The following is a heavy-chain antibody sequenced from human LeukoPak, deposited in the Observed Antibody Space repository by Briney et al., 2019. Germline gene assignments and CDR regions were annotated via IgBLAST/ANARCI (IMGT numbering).Heavy chain of an antibody. Sequence: GGSLRLSCVASGFTFSNYGMSWVRQAPGKGLEWVSRISFSGANTYYADSVRGRFTISRDKSKNTLFLQMNSLRAEDTAVYYCAKGGHDYAEYVDYWGRGTLVTVSS. CDR1: GFTFSNYG. D-gene: IGHD3-16*01. J-gene: IGHJ4*02. CDR3: AKGGHDYAEYVDY. V-gene: IGHV3-23*01. CDR2: ISFSGANT.